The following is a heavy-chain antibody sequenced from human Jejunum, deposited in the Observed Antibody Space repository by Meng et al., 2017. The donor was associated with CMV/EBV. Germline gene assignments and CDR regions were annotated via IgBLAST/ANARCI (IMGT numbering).Heavy chain of an antibody. V-gene: IGHV3-49*04. CDR1: TFGDYA. CDR2: IRSKAYGGTT. CDR3: TTNNKNSSGWYLAY. D-gene: IGHD6-19*01. Sequence: TFGDYAMSWVRPAPGKGLEWVGFIRSKAYGGTTEYAASVKGRFTISRDDSKSIAYLQMNSLKTEDTAVYYCTTNNKNSSGWYLAYWGQGTLVTVSS. J-gene: IGHJ4*02.